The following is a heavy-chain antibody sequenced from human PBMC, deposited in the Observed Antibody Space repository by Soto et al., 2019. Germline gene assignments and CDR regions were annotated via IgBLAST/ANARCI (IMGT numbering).Heavy chain of an antibody. V-gene: IGHV3-7*01. D-gene: IGHD2-8*01. J-gene: IGHJ4*01. CDR1: QISFSSYW. CDR3: ATDLTCPNY. Sequence: EEQLVESGGGLVQPGGSLKLSCVVSQISFSSYWMTWVRQAPGKGLECVANINQDGSEKYYEDSVKGRFTISRDNTKNSLYLHMNSLRAGDTAVYYCATDLTCPNYWGHGTLVAVSS. CDR2: INQDGSEK.